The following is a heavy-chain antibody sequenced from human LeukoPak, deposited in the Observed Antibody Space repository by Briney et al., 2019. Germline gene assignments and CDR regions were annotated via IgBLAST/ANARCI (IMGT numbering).Heavy chain of an antibody. CDR2: IYYSGST. CDR3: ARGDRPNCSSTSCYTVDY. Sequence: SETLSLTCTVSGGSISSYYWSWIRQPPGKGLEWIGCIYYSGSTNYNPSLKSRVTISVDTSKNQFSLKLSSVTAADTAVYYCARGDRPNCSSTSCYTVDYWGQGTLVTVSS. V-gene: IGHV4-59*01. D-gene: IGHD2-2*02. CDR1: GGSISSYY. J-gene: IGHJ4*02.